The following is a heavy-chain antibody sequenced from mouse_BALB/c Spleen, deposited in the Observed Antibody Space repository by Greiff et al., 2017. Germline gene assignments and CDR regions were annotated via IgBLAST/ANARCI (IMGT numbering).Heavy chain of an antibody. J-gene: IGHJ4*01. D-gene: IGHD2-1*01. CDR2: IYPSDSYT. Sequence: QVQLQQPGAELVRPGASVKLSCKASGYTFTSYWINWVKQRPGQGLEWIGNIYPSDSYTNYNQKFKDKATLTVDKSSRTAYMQLSSPTSEDSAVYYCTRNGNYPYYYAMDYWGQGTSVTVSS. CDR1: GYTFTSYW. CDR3: TRNGNYPYYYAMDY. V-gene: IGHV1-69*02.